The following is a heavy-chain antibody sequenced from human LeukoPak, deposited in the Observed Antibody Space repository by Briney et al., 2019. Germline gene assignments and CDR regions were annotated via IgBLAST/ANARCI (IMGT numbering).Heavy chain of an antibody. J-gene: IGHJ4*02. CDR1: GFIFSNYG. V-gene: IGHV3-30*02. D-gene: IGHD3-22*01. CDR2: IRYDGSNK. CDR3: AKVSGYYYDRNYYFDY. Sequence: GGSLRLSCAASGFIFSNYGMHWVRQAPGKGLEWVAFIRYDGSNKYYADSVKGRFTISRDNSKNTLYLQMNSLRAEDTAVYYCAKVSGYYYDRNYYFDYWGQGTLVTVSS.